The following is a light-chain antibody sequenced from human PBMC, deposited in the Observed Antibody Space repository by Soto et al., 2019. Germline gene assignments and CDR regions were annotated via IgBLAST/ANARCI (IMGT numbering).Light chain of an antibody. J-gene: IGKJ1*01. CDR3: QQYGSSPWT. Sequence: EIVLTQSPGTLSLSPGERATLSCRASQSVSRYLAWYQQKPGQAPRVLIYGASSRATGIPDRFSGSGSGTDCTLTISRLEPEDFAVYYCQQYGSSPWTFGQGTKVEIK. CDR2: GAS. CDR1: QSVSRY. V-gene: IGKV3-20*01.